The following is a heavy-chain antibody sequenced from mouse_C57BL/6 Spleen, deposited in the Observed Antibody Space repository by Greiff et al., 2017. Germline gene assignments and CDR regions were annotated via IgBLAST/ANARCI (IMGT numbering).Heavy chain of an antibody. D-gene: IGHD3-2*02. CDR2: INPNNGGT. V-gene: IGHV1-26*01. CDR3: AREGLREFYYAMDY. Sequence: VQLQQSGPELVKPGASVKISCKASGYTFTDYYMNWVKQSHGKSLEWIGDINPNNGGTSYNQKFKGKATLTVDKSSSTAYMELRSLTSEDSAVYYCAREGLREFYYAMDYWGQGTSVTVSS. CDR1: GYTFTDYY. J-gene: IGHJ4*01.